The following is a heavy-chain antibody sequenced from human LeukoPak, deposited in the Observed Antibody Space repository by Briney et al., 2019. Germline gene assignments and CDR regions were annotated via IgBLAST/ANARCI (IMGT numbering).Heavy chain of an antibody. CDR1: GFTFSSYS. CDR3: ASDRSSSFDY. CDR2: ISSSSSYI. Sequence: GGSLRLSCAASGFTFSSYSMNWVRQAPGKGLEWVSSISSSSSYIYYADSVKGRFTISRDNAKNSLYLQMNTTRAEDTAVYYCASDRSSSFDYWGQGTLVTVSS. J-gene: IGHJ4*02. D-gene: IGHD2-15*01. V-gene: IGHV3-21*01.